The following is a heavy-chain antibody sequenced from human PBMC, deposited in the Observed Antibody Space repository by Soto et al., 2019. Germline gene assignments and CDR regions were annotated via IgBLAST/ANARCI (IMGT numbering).Heavy chain of an antibody. CDR2: VYYSGST. CDR3: ARGAGGNFYFDY. V-gene: IGHV4-31*03. Sequence: QVQLQESGPGLGKPSQTLSLTCTVSGGSINRGGYYWTWIRQHPGKGLEWIGSVYYSGSTNYNPSLKSRVTISVDTSNNQYSLKLSSVSAADTAVNYCARGAGGNFYFDYWGQGTLVTVSS. CDR1: GGSINRGGYY. J-gene: IGHJ4*02. D-gene: IGHD2-21*02.